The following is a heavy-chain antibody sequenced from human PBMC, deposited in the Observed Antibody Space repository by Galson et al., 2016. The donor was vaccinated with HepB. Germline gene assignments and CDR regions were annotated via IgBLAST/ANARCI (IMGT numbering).Heavy chain of an antibody. Sequence: SLRLPCAASGFTFSSDWMSWVRQAPGKGLEWVANIKQDGSEKYYVDSVKGRFTISRDNAKDSLYLQMNSLRAEDTAVYYCASWWQTPASYFDYWGQGTLVTVSS. V-gene: IGHV3-7*01. CDR1: GFTFSSDW. CDR3: ASWWQTPASYFDY. CDR2: IKQDGSEK. D-gene: IGHD2-8*02. J-gene: IGHJ4*02.